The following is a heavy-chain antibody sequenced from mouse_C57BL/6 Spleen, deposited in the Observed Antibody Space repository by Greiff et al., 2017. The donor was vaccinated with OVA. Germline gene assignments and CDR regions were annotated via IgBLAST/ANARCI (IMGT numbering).Heavy chain of an antibody. CDR3: ARGDYYGSSYEAWFAY. CDR1: GYTFTDYY. CDR2: INPKNGGT. V-gene: IGHV1-26*01. D-gene: IGHD1-1*01. Sequence: VQLQQSGPELVKPGASVEISCKASGYTFTDYYMNWVKQSHGKSLEWIGDINPKNGGTSYNQKFKGKATLTVDKSSSTAYLELRSLTSEDSAVYYCARGDYYGSSYEAWFAYWGQGTLVTVSA. J-gene: IGHJ3*01.